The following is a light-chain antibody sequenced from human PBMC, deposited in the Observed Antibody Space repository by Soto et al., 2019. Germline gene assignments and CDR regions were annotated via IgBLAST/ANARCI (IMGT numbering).Light chain of an antibody. CDR3: CSYGFAGFDYLV. CDR1: SSDVGGNDY. V-gene: IGLV2-8*01. J-gene: IGLJ3*02. Sequence: QSVLTQPPSASGSPGQSVTISCTGASSDVGGNDYVSWYQHHPGKVPKLMIFEVNKRPSGVPHRFSGSKSGNTASLTVSGLQAEDEADYYCCSYGFAGFDYLVFGGGTKLTVL. CDR2: EVN.